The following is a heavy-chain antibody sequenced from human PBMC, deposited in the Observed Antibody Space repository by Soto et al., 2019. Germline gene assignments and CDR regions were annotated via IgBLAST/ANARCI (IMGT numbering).Heavy chain of an antibody. CDR2: IYYSGST. CDR1: GGSVSSGSYY. J-gene: IGHJ6*02. D-gene: IGHD1-26*01. V-gene: IGHV4-61*01. Sequence: QVQLQESGPGLVKPSETLSLTCTVSGGSVSSGSYYWSWIRQPPGKGLEWIGYIYYSGSTNYNPSLKSRVTISVDTSKNQFSLKLSSVTPADTAVYYCARETGATSYYGMDVWGQGTTVTVSS. CDR3: ARETGATSYYGMDV.